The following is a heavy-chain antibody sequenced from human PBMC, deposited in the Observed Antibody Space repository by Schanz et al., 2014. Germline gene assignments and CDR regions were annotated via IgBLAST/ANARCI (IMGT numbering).Heavy chain of an antibody. J-gene: IGHJ3*02. CDR3: ARKMKLGVYGGKGHDSLDI. D-gene: IGHD4-17*01. V-gene: IGHV3-23*04. CDR2: IGVDGTTT. Sequence: EVQLAESGGGLVQPGGSLRLSCAASTFTFSSDWMSWVRQAPGKGLEWVSVIGVDGTTTYYADSVKGRFTISRDNAKNTLYLQMNTLRAEDTAVYYCARKMKLGVYGGKGHDSLDIWGQGTMVTVSS. CDR1: TFTFSSDW.